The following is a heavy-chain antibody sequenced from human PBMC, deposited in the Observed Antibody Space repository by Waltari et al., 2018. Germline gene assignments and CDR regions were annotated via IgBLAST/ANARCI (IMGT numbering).Heavy chain of an antibody. CDR1: GFTFTKYW. D-gene: IGHD3-3*01. V-gene: IGHV3-7*03. Sequence: EGQLVESGGGLAQPGGSLRLSCAASGFTFTKYWMSWVRQGPGKGREWVAKINQDGSQKYYVDSAKGRFTISRDNAKNSLYLQLSRLRVEDTALYYCARGGVDGVDRATWWFDPWGQGTLVTVSA. CDR2: INQDGSQK. CDR3: ARGGVDGVDRATWWFDP. J-gene: IGHJ5*02.